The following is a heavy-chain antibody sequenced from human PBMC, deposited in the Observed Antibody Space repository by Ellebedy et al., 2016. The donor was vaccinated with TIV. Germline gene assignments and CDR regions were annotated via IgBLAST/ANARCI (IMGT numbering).Heavy chain of an antibody. CDR1: GFTFSSYW. V-gene: IGHV3-74*01. CDR3: ARLDIVATTGDY. CDR2: INSDGSST. Sequence: PGGSLRLSCAASGFTFSSYWMHWVRQAPGKGLVWVSRINSDGSSTSYADSVKGRFTISRDNAKNTLYLQMNSLRAEDTDVYYCARLDIVATTGDYWGQGTLVTVSS. D-gene: IGHD5-12*01. J-gene: IGHJ4*02.